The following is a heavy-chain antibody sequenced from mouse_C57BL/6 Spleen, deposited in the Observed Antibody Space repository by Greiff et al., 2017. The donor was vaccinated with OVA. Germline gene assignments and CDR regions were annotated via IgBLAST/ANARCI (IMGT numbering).Heavy chain of an antibody. CDR2: IRSKSNNYAT. D-gene: IGHD3-2*02. J-gene: IGHJ3*01. CDR3: VRPERHDSSGYPSWFAY. V-gene: IGHV10-1*01. Sequence: DVMLVESGGGLVQPKGSLKLSCAASGFSFNTYAMNWVRQAPGKGLEWVARIRSKSNNYATYYADSVKDRFTISRDDSESMLYLQMNNLKTEDTAMYYCVRPERHDSSGYPSWFAYWGQGTLVTVSA. CDR1: GFSFNTYA.